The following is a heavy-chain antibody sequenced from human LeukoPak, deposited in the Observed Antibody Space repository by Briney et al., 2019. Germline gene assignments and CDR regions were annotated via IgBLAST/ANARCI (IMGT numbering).Heavy chain of an antibody. J-gene: IGHJ2*01. Sequence: GASVNLSCKASGGTFSTFAISWVRQAPGQGLEWMGGTSLMFATANYAQKFQARVSFNTDESTSTAYMELSSLRSEDTAVYYCARGARYGDYDTYWYFHLWGRGTLVTVSS. D-gene: IGHD4-17*01. CDR3: ARGARYGDYDTYWYFHL. CDR1: GGTFSTFA. V-gene: IGHV1-69*05. CDR2: TSLMFATA.